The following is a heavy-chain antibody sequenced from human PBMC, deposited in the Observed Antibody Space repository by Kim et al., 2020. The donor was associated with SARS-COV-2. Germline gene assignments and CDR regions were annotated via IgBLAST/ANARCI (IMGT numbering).Heavy chain of an antibody. CDR3: ARHYGDLIDAFDI. J-gene: IGHJ3*02. V-gene: IGHV4-39*01. CDR1: GDSLTTANNY. D-gene: IGHD4-17*01. CDR2: IYYRGTT. Sequence: SETPSLTCTVSGDSLTTANNYWGWIRQTSGKGLEWIGSIYYRGTTYYSPSLESRVTISLKSSKNHFTLKVNSVTAADTAIYFCARHYGDLIDAFDIWGPGTMVTVSS.